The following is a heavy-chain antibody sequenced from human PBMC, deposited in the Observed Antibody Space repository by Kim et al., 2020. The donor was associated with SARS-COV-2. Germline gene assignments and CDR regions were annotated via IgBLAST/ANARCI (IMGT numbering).Heavy chain of an antibody. CDR1: GFTFSSYW. CDR2: INSDGSST. CDR3: ARSTGTWIRGDAFDI. V-gene: IGHV3-74*01. J-gene: IGHJ3*02. D-gene: IGHD1-1*01. Sequence: GGSLRLSCAASGFTFSSYWMHWVRQAPGKGLVWVSRINSDGSSTSYADSVKGRFTISRDNAKNTLYLQMNSLRAEDTAVYYCARSTGTWIRGDAFDIWGQGTMVTVSS.